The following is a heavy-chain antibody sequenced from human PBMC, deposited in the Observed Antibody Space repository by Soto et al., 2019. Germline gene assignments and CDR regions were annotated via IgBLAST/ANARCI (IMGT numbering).Heavy chain of an antibody. Sequence: GASVKVSCKASGYTFSTSGMSWLRQAPGQGLEWMGWISTYNGDTNDAPKFQDRVTMTSDTSTSTVYMELRSLRSDDTAVYYCARSWAAPYYCDGKDVWGQGTRVTVSS. D-gene: IGHD3-10*01. J-gene: IGHJ6*02. CDR3: ARSWAAPYYCDGKDV. CDR1: GYTFSTSG. CDR2: ISTYNGDT. V-gene: IGHV1-18*01.